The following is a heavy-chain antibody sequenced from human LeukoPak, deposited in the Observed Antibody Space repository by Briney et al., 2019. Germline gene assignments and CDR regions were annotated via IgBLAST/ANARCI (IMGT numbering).Heavy chain of an antibody. CDR3: ARAGLRGRRGVIFDY. J-gene: IGHJ4*02. D-gene: IGHD3-10*01. CDR2: ISSSGSTI. CDR1: GLTLSSYE. V-gene: IGHV3-48*03. Sequence: GRSLRLLCGASGLTLSSYEMNWVRQARGKGWEGVSYISSSGSTIYYADSVKGRFTISRDNAKNSLYLQMNSLRAEDTAVYYCARAGLRGRRGVIFDYWGQGTLVTVSS.